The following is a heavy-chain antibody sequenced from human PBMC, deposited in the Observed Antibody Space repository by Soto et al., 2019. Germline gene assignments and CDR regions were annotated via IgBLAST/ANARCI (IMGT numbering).Heavy chain of an antibody. D-gene: IGHD2-2*02. CDR2: INHSGST. J-gene: IGHJ4*02. CDR1: GGSFSGYY. Sequence: SETLSLTCAVYGGSFSGYYWSWIRQPPGKGLEWIGEINHSGSTNYNPSLKSRVTISVDTSKNQFSLKLSSVTAADTAVYYCARYQCSSSSCYTFFFDYWGRGTLVTVSS. V-gene: IGHV4-34*01. CDR3: ARYQCSSSSCYTFFFDY.